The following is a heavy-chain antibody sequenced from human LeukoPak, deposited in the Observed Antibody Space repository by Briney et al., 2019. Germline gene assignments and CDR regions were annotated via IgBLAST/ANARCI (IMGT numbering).Heavy chain of an antibody. J-gene: IGHJ4*02. CDR1: GYTFTKYY. V-gene: IGHV1-46*01. D-gene: IGHD5-18*01. CDR2: INRSGGST. CDR3: ARDLEIDGYSYGVFDY. Sequence: ASVTVSYMASGYTFTKYYMHWVRQAPGQGLAWMGVINRSGGSTRYAQSFRGRVTLTRDTSTSTFYRGLSSLRSEDTAVYYCARDLEIDGYSYGVFDYWGQGTLLTVSS.